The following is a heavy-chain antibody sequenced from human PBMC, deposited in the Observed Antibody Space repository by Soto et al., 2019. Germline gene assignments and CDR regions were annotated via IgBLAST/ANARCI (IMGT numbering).Heavy chain of an antibody. J-gene: IGHJ4*02. Sequence: GASVKVSCKASGYTFSGFYMHWVRQAPGPGLEWMGWINPNSGGTKSAEKFQGRVTMTRDTSISTAYMELSRLTSDDTAVYYCASAAVTGTAGLDFWGQGTQVTVSS. V-gene: IGHV1-2*02. CDR1: GYTFSGFY. CDR2: INPNSGGT. CDR3: ASAAVTGTAGLDF. D-gene: IGHD6-19*01.